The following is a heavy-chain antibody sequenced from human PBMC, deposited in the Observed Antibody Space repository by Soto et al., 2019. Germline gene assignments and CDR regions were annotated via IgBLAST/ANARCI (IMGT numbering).Heavy chain of an antibody. CDR3: ARGRASGSYYLLDY. D-gene: IGHD3-10*01. CDR2: INPKSGNI. Sequence: ASVKVSCKASGDTFTTDDINWVREATGHGLEWMGWINPKSGNIGYAQRFQGRVTMTRDTAIRTAYMEVSSLRSDDTAVYYCARGRASGSYYLLDYWGQGTLVTVSS. CDR1: GDTFTTDD. V-gene: IGHV1-8*01. J-gene: IGHJ4*02.